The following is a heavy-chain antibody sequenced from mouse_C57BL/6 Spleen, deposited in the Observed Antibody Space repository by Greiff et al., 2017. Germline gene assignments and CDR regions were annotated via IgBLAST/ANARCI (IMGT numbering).Heavy chain of an antibody. CDR2: INPDYGAP. CDR3: TDYADCFDY. Sequence: EVQLKESGPELVKPGASVKLSCTASGFYITDDYMNWVKQRSEQSLEWIGWINPDYGAPKYASTFKGKATITADTSSNTAYLQLSSLTSEDTAVXNCTDYADCFDYWGQGTMLTVSA. J-gene: IGHJ3*01. D-gene: IGHD2-4*01. V-gene: IGHV14-4*01. CDR1: GFYITDDY.